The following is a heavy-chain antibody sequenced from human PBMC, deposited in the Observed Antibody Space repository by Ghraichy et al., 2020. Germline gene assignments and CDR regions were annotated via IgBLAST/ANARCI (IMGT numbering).Heavy chain of an antibody. Sequence: ASVKVSCKASGYTFTSYAIHWVRQAPGQRLEWMGWINVGNGNTKYSQKFQGRVTITRDTSASTAYMELSSLRSEDTAVYYCARGVYFDYWGQGTLVTVSS. J-gene: IGHJ4*02. CDR1: GYTFTSYA. CDR2: INVGNGNT. CDR3: ARGVYFDY. V-gene: IGHV1-3*01.